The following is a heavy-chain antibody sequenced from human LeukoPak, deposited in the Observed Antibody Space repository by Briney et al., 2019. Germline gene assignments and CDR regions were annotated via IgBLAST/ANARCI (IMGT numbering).Heavy chain of an antibody. Sequence: GGSLRLSCAASGYIFSGYSMNWVRQAPGKGLEWISYISSSSTTMYYADSVKGRFTISRDNPKNSLYLQMSSLRAEDTAVYYCARVAWFGELPPGFDYWGQGTLVTVSS. CDR2: ISSSSTTM. CDR3: ARVAWFGELPPGFDY. D-gene: IGHD3-10*01. CDR1: GYIFSGYS. V-gene: IGHV3-48*04. J-gene: IGHJ4*02.